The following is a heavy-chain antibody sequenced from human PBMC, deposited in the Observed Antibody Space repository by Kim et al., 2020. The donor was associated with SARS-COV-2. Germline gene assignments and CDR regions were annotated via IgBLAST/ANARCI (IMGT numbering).Heavy chain of an antibody. Sequence: GGSLRLSCTASGFTFGDYAMSWVRQAPGKGLEWVGFIRSKAYGGTTEYAASVKGRFTISRDDSKSIAYLQMNSLKTEDTAVYYCTRLYGVVIEDYYYYYMDVWGKGTTVTVSS. D-gene: IGHD3-3*01. CDR2: IRSKAYGGTT. V-gene: IGHV3-49*04. CDR1: GFTFGDYA. J-gene: IGHJ6*03. CDR3: TRLYGVVIEDYYYYYMDV.